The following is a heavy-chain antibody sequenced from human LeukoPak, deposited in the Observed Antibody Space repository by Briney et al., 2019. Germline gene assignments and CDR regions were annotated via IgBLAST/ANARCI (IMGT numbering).Heavy chain of an antibody. J-gene: IGHJ5*02. Sequence: SQTLSLTCTVSGGSISSGDYYWSWIRQPPGKGLEWIGYIYYSGSTYYNPSLKSRVTISVDTSKNQFSLKLSSVTAADTAVYYCARDVNYGSGSQPRFDPWGQGTLVTVSS. CDR2: IYYSGST. V-gene: IGHV4-30-4*01. D-gene: IGHD3-10*01. CDR1: GGSISSGDYY. CDR3: ARDVNYGSGSQPRFDP.